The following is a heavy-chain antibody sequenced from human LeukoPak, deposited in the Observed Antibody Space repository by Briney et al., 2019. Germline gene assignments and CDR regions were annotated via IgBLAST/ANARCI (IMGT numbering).Heavy chain of an antibody. J-gene: IGHJ4*02. CDR1: GASISSSNYY. V-gene: IGHV4-39*01. CDR3: ARRDGNYDFWTGYLYYFNY. Sequence: PSETLSLTCTVSGASISSSNYYWGWIRQPPGKGLEWIGSIYYSGSTYYNPSLKSRVTISIDTSKNQFSLKLSSVTAADTAVYYCARRDGNYDFWTGYLYYFNYWGQGTLVTVSS. D-gene: IGHD3-3*01. CDR2: IYYSGST.